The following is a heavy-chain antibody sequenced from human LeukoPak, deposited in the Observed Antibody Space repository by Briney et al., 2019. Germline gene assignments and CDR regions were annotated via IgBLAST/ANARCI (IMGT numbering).Heavy chain of an antibody. CDR1: GYTFTTFA. Sequence: ASVKVSCKASGYTFTTFAIHWVRQVPGQSLEWMGWINAGNGNTKYSQNFQGRVTITRDTSASTAYMELSSLTSEDTAVYYCARDSRTISNWFDTWGQGTPVIVSS. D-gene: IGHD1-1*01. CDR3: ARDSRTISNWFDT. CDR2: INAGNGNT. J-gene: IGHJ5*02. V-gene: IGHV1-3*01.